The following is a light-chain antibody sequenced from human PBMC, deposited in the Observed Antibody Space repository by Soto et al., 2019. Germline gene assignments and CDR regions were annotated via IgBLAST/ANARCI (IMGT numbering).Light chain of an antibody. CDR3: QQYYRWPRS. V-gene: IGKV3D-15*01. Sequence: EIVMTQSPATLSVSPGERATLSCRASQSVSSNLAWYQQKPGQAPRLLIYGASTRATGIPARFGGSGSGTEFALTISSLQSEDFAIYYCQQYYRWPRSFGGGTEVQIK. J-gene: IGKJ4*01. CDR1: QSVSSN. CDR2: GAS.